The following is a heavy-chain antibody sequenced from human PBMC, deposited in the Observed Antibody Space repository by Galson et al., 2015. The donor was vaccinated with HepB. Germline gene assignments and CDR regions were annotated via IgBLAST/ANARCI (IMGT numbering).Heavy chain of an antibody. CDR1: GFIFDDYA. CDR3: VKGHCSSTSCYLDY. Sequence: SLRLSCAASGFIFDDYAIHWVRQAPGKGLEWVSGISWNSNRKDYADSVKGRFTTSRDNAKNSLYLQMISLRVEDTALYYCVKGHCSSTSCYLDYWGQGILVAVAS. CDR2: ISWNSNRK. D-gene: IGHD2-2*01. V-gene: IGHV3-9*01. J-gene: IGHJ4*02.